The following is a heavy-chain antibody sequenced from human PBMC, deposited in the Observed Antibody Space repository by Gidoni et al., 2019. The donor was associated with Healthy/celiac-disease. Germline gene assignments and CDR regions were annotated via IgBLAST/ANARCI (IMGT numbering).Heavy chain of an antibody. CDR2: ISYDGSNK. CDR1: GFTFSSYG. V-gene: IGHV3-30*18. Sequence: QVQLVESGGGVVQPGRSLRLSCAASGFTFSSYGMHWVRQAPGKGLEWVAVISYDGSNKYYADSVKGRFTISRDNSKNTLYLQMNSLRAEDTAVYYCAKVGGTAFDYWGQGTLVTVSS. CDR3: AKVGGTAFDY. J-gene: IGHJ4*02.